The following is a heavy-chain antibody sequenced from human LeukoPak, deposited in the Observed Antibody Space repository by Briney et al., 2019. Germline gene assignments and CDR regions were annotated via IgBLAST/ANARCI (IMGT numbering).Heavy chain of an antibody. D-gene: IGHD5/OR15-5a*01. J-gene: IGHJ6*03. CDR2: SYYSGST. Sequence: PSETLSLTCTVSGGSMSSHYWSWIRQPPGKGLEWIGYSYYSGSTNYNPSLKSRVTISVDTSKNQFSLKLSSVTAADTAVYYCARIVSVKNYYYYYMDVWGKGTTVTVSS. CDR1: GGSMSSHY. CDR3: ARIVSVKNYYYYYMDV. V-gene: IGHV4-59*11.